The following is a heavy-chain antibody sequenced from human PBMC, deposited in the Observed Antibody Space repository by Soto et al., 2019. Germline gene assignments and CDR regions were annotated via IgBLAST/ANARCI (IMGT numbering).Heavy chain of an antibody. D-gene: IGHD6-19*01. J-gene: IGHJ3*02. Sequence: PGGSLRLSCAASGFSFSIYSMNWVRQAPGKGLEWVSYISGSGNDRNYADPVKGRFTISRDNAKNSLYLQMKSLRAEDTAVYYCARAGYTSGWYEYAFDSWGQGTMVTVSS. CDR2: ISGSGNDR. V-gene: IGHV3-48*01. CDR3: ARAGYTSGWYEYAFDS. CDR1: GFSFSIYS.